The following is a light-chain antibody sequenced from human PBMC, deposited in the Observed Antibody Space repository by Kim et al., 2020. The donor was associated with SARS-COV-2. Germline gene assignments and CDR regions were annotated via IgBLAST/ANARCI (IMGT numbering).Light chain of an antibody. Sequence: DIQMTQSPSSVSASVGDRVTITCRASQGINSWLAWYQHKPGKAPKLLINTASSLQSGVPSRFSGSGSGTEFTLTISSLQPEDFATYYCQQAITFPLTFGGGTKVEI. CDR2: TAS. V-gene: IGKV1-12*01. CDR1: QGINSW. CDR3: QQAITFPLT. J-gene: IGKJ4*01.